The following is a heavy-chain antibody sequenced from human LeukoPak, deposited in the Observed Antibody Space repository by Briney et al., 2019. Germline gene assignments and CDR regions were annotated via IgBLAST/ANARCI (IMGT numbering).Heavy chain of an antibody. J-gene: IGHJ4*02. V-gene: IGHV4-34*01. CDR3: ARGVEMAGFDY. D-gene: IGHD5-24*01. Sequence: SETLSLTCAVYVGSFSGYYWSWVRQPPGKGLEWIGEINHSGSTNFNSSLKSRLTISVDTSRNQFSLKLSSVTAAETAVYYCARGVEMAGFDYWGQGNLVTVSS. CDR2: INHSGST. CDR1: VGSFSGYY.